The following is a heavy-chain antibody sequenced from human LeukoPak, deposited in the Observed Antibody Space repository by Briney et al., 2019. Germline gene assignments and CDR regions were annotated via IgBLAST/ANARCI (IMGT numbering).Heavy chain of an antibody. D-gene: IGHD3-22*01. V-gene: IGHV3-30*18. Sequence: GGSLRLSCIASGFTFNKYGMHWVRQAPGKGLEWVAFRSDDGSAQHYADSVRGRFTISRDNSKNTLSLQMNSLRPEDTAMYFCAKDRDPYSSGTWDSWGQGTLVIVSS. J-gene: IGHJ1*01. CDR1: GFTFNKYG. CDR2: RSDDGSAQ. CDR3: AKDRDPYSSGTWDS.